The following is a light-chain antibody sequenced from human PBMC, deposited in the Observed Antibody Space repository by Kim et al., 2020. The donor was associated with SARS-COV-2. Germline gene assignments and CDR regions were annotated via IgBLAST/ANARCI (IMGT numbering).Light chain of an antibody. Sequence: DVVMTQSPLSLPVTLGQPASISCRSSQSLVHSDGNTYLNWFQQRPGHSPRRLIYKVSNRDSGVPGRFSGSGSGTDFTLKISRVEAEDVGVYYCMQGTHWPRTFGLGTKLEIK. J-gene: IGKJ1*01. V-gene: IGKV2-30*02. CDR2: KVS. CDR3: MQGTHWPRT. CDR1: QSLVHSDGNTY.